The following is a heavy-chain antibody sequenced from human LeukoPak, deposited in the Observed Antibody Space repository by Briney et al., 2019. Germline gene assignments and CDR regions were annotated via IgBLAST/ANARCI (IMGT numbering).Heavy chain of an antibody. Sequence: PGGSLRLSCAASGFTFSGSAMHWVRQASGKGLEWVGRIRSKANSYATAYAASVKGRFTISRDDSKNTAYLQMNSLKAEDTAVYYCTRYAYDAYGMDVWGQGTTVTVSS. J-gene: IGHJ6*02. D-gene: IGHD3-3*01. CDR3: TRYAYDAYGMDV. V-gene: IGHV3-73*01. CDR2: IRSKANSYAT. CDR1: GFTFSGSA.